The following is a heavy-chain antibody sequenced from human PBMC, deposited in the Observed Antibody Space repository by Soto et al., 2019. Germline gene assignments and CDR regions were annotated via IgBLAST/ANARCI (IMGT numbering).Heavy chain of an antibody. D-gene: IGHD6-13*01. CDR3: ARCSSSWTGGYYYYYGMDV. J-gene: IGHJ6*02. CDR1: GGSISSYY. V-gene: IGHV4-59*01. CDR2: IYYSGST. Sequence: SETLSLTCTVSGGSISSYYWSWIRQPPGKGLEWIGYIYYSGSTNYNPSLKSRVTISVDTSKNQFSLKLSSVTAADTAVYYCARCSSSWTGGYYYYYGMDVWGQGTTVTVS.